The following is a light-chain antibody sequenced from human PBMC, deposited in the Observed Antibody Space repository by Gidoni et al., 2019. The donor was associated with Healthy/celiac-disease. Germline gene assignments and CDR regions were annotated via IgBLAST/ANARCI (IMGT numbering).Light chain of an antibody. Sequence: DIQMTQSPSSLSASIGDRVTITCRASQSISSYLNWYQQKPGKAPKFLIYAASSLQSGVPSRFSGSGSGTDFTLTISSLQPEDFATYYCQQSYSTPQTFGQXTKLEIK. CDR2: AAS. CDR3: QQSYSTPQT. V-gene: IGKV1-39*01. J-gene: IGKJ2*01. CDR1: QSISSY.